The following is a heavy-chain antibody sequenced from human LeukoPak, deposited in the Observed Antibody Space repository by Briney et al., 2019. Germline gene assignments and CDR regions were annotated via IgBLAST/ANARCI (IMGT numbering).Heavy chain of an antibody. V-gene: IGHV3-74*01. D-gene: IGHD6-6*01. Sequence: GSLRLSCAASGFTFSSYCMHWVRQAPGQGLVWVSRINSDGSSTSYADSVKGRFTISRDNAKNTLYLQMNSLRAEDTAVYYCARTNPEDYSSSLYYFDYWGQGTLVTVSS. CDR1: GFTFSSYC. J-gene: IGHJ4*02. CDR3: ARTNPEDYSSSLYYFDY. CDR2: INSDGSST.